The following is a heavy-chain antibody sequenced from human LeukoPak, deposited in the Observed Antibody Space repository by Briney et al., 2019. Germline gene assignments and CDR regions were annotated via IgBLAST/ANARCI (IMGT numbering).Heavy chain of an antibody. CDR1: GFTFSSYS. J-gene: IGHJ4*02. CDR3: ARSPGYGAHFDY. CDR2: ISSSSSYI. Sequence: GGSLRLSCAASGFTFSSYSMNWVRQAPGKGLEWVSSISSSSSYIYYADSVKGRFTISRDNAKNSLYLQMNSLRAEDTAVYYCARSPGYGAHFDYWGQGTLVTDSS. V-gene: IGHV3-21*01. D-gene: IGHD4-17*01.